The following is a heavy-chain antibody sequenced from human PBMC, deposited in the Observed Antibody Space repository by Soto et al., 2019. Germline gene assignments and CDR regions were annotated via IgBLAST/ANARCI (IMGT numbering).Heavy chain of an antibody. CDR3: ARSLGRYFDGQESNWFDP. CDR2: ISYDGSNK. J-gene: IGHJ5*02. CDR1: GFTFSSYA. V-gene: IGHV3-30-3*01. Sequence: GGSLRLSCAASGFTFSSYAMHWVRQAPGKGLEWVAVISYDGSNKYYADSVKGRFTISRDNSKNTLYLQMNSLRAEDTAVYYCARSLGRYFDGQESNWFDPWGQGTLVTVSS. D-gene: IGHD3-9*01.